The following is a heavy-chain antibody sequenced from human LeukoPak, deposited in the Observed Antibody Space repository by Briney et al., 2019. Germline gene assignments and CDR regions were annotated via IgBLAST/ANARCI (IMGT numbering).Heavy chain of an antibody. CDR2: IYYRGNT. CDR1: GGSISSSSYH. D-gene: IGHD1-26*01. V-gene: IGHV4-39*01. CDR3: ARLIEGAPADH. J-gene: IGHJ4*02. Sequence: PSETLSLTCTVSGGSISSSSYHWGWIRRPPGKGLEWIGSIYYRGNTYYNPSLKSRITISVDTSKNEFSLKVNSVTAADTAVYFCARLIEGAPADHWGQGTLVTVSS.